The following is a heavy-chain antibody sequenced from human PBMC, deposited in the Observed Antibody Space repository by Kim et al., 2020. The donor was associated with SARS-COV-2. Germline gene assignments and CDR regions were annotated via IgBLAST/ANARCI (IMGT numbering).Heavy chain of an antibody. J-gene: IGHJ4*02. Sequence: GGSLRLSCAASGFTFSRYVMHWVRQAPGKGLEWVAVISYDGSNKYYADSVKGRFTISRDNSKNTLYLQMNSLRAEYTAVYYCARDGGDYGGTLDYWGQGTLVTVSS. D-gene: IGHD4-17*01. CDR2: ISYDGSNK. CDR1: GFTFSRYV. V-gene: IGHV3-30-3*01. CDR3: ARDGGDYGGTLDY.